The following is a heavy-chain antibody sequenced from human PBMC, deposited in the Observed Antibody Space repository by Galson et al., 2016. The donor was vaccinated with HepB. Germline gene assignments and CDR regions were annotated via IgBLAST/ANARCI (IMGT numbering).Heavy chain of an antibody. CDR2: TKNRANGYTK. V-gene: IGHV3-72*01. CDR1: GFTLSERY. CDR3: VVWDTGAAW. D-gene: IGHD1-26*01. J-gene: IGHJ4*02. Sequence: SLRLSCAASGFTLSERYMDWVRRAPGKGLEWVARTKNRANGYTKEYAASVRDRFTISRDDSKNSLYLQMNSLKTEDTAVYYGVVWDTGAAWWGQGTLVTVSS.